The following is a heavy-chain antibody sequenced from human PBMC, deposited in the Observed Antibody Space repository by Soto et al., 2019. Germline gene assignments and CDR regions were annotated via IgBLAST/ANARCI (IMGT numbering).Heavy chain of an antibody. V-gene: IGHV1-18*01. CDR1: GYTFTSYG. CDR3: ARNLWFGELLIDAFDI. D-gene: IGHD3-10*01. J-gene: IGHJ3*02. Sequence: QVQLVQSGAEVKKPGASVKVSCKASGYTFTSYGISWVRQAPGQGLEWMGWISAYNGNTNYAQKLQGRVTMTTDASTSTAYMELRSVRSDDTAVYYCARNLWFGELLIDAFDIWGQGTMVTVSS. CDR2: ISAYNGNT.